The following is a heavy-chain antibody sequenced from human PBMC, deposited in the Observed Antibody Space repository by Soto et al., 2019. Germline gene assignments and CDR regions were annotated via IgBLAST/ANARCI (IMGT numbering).Heavy chain of an antibody. CDR1: GFIFSNLG. D-gene: IGHD1-26*01. Sequence: QVQLVESGGGVVQPGRSLRLSCAASGFIFSNLGMNWVRQAPGKGLEWVATISGDGNDKYYPASRKGRFTITRDNFNNTLYLQLNSMRPEDTAEYHCGQGASTALQPRDSWGQGVLVTVSS. J-gene: IGHJ4*02. V-gene: IGHV3-30*03. CDR2: ISGDGNDK. CDR3: GQGASTALQPRDS.